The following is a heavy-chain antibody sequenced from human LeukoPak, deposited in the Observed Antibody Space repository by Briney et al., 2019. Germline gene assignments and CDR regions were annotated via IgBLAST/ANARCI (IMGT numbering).Heavy chain of an antibody. CDR3: ARDRTLNKVSPSGFDP. V-gene: IGHV4-4*02. CDR2: IYHSGST. D-gene: IGHD1/OR15-1a*01. CDR1: GGSISSSNW. J-gene: IGHJ5*02. Sequence: SETLSLTRAVSGGSISSSNWWSWVRQPPGKGLEWIGEIYHSGSTNYNPSLKSRVTISVDKSKNQFSLKLSSVTAADTAVYYCARDRTLNKVSPSGFDPWGQGTLVTVSS.